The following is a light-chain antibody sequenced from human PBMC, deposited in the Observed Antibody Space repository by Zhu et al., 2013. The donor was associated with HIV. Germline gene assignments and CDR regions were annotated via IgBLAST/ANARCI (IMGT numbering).Light chain of an antibody. V-gene: IGKV3-20*01. Sequence: EIVLTQSPGTLSLSPGERATLSCKASQSVSSGFLAWYQQRPGQAPRLLIYGASGRATGIPDRFSGSGTGTDFTLTISRLEPEDFALYYCQQYGDSPLTFGGGTKVEI. CDR1: QSVSSGF. CDR3: QQYGDSPLT. J-gene: IGKJ4*01. CDR2: GAS.